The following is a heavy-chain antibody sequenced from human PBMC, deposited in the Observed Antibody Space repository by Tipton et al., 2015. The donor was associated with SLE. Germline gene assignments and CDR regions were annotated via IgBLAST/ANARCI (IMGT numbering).Heavy chain of an antibody. CDR3: ARGPRSIAAWYYYGMDV. V-gene: IGHV4-59*08. Sequence: TLSLTCTVSGGSISSYYWSWIRQPPGKGLEWIGYIYYSGSTNYNPSLKSRVTILVDTSKNQFSLKLTSVTAADTAVYYCARGPRSIAAWYYYGMDVWGQGTTVTVSS. J-gene: IGHJ6*02. D-gene: IGHD6-6*01. CDR1: GGSISSYY. CDR2: IYYSGST.